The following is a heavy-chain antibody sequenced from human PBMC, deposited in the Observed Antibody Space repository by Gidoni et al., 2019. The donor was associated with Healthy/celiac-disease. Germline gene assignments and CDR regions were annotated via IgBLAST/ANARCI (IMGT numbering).Heavy chain of an antibody. CDR3: ARESSGGYCSGGSCYNWGIADAFDI. Sequence: QVQLVASGGGVVQPGRSLRLSCAASGFTFSSYGMHGVRQAPGKGLEWVAVIWYDGSNKYYADSVKGRFTISRDNSKNTLYLQMNSLRAEDTAVYYCARESSGGYCSGGSCYNWGIADAFDIWGQGTMVTVSS. CDR1: GFTFSSYG. CDR2: IWYDGSNK. V-gene: IGHV3-33*01. D-gene: IGHD2-15*01. J-gene: IGHJ3*02.